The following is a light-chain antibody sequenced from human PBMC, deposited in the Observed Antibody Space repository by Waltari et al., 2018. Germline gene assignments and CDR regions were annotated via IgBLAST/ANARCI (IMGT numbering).Light chain of an antibody. CDR3: SSYTSSSLV. V-gene: IGLV2-14*03. CDR2: DVS. CDR1: RRDVRAYNY. Sequence: QSALTQPAPAPGSPGPSIPLPSTGTRRDVRAYNYVSWYQQHPGEAPKLMIYDVSNRPSGVSNRFSGSKSANTASLTIAGLQAEDEADYYCSSYTSSSLVFGGGTKLTVL. J-gene: IGLJ2*01.